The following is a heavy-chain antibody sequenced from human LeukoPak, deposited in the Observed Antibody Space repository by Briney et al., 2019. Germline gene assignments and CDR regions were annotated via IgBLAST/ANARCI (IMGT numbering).Heavy chain of an antibody. CDR2: INWNGGST. J-gene: IGHJ4*02. CDR3: ASHYSSGWYTGPFDY. V-gene: IGHV3-20*04. D-gene: IGHD6-19*01. CDR1: GFTFDDYG. Sequence: GGSLRLSCAASGFTFDDYGMSWVRQAPGKGLEWVSGINWNGGSTGYADSVKGRFTISRDNAKNSLYLQMNSLRAEDTALYFCASHYSSGWYTGPFDYWGQGTLVTVSS.